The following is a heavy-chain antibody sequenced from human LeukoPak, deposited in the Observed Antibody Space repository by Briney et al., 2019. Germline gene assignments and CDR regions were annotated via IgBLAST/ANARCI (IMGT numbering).Heavy chain of an antibody. Sequence: SLSLSCAASGFSFSTYRMHWGGQAPAGGREWVTFMQYDGSEEYYADSVKGRFTISRDNSKNTLYLQMDSLRSEDTAVYYCAGKAAAYYFVYWGQGTLVTVSS. D-gene: IGHD2-2*01. CDR3: AGKAAAYYFVY. CDR1: GFSFSTYR. J-gene: IGHJ4*02. CDR2: MQYDGSEE. V-gene: IGHV3-30*02.